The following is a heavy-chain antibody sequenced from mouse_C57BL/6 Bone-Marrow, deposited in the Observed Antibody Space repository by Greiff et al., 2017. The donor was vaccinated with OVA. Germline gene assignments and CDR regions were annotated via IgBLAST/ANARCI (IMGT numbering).Heavy chain of an antibody. CDR3: APAYYSNRGFAY. Sequence: DVHLVESGGGLVKPGGSLKLSCAASGFTFSSYAMSWVRQTPEKRLAWVATISDGGSYTYYPDNVKGRFTISRDNAKNNLYLQMSHLKSEDTAMYYCAPAYYSNRGFAYWGQGTLVTVSA. J-gene: IGHJ3*01. CDR1: GFTFSSYA. D-gene: IGHD2-5*01. CDR2: ISDGGSYT. V-gene: IGHV5-4*01.